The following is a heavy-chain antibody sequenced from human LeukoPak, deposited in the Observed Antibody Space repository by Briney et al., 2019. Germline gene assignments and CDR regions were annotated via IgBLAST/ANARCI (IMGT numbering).Heavy chain of an antibody. D-gene: IGHD3-10*01. CDR3: ACRPSDIRYYGVFDF. CDR2: IKQDGSEV. CDR1: GFTFSSLW. Sequence: PGGSLRLSCVGSGFTFSSLWMSWVRQIPGKGLEWVANIKQDGSEVYYVDSVKGRFTISRDNAKNSLYLQMHSLRVEDTAVYYCACRPSDIRYYGVFDFWGQGSLVTVSS. V-gene: IGHV3-7*01. J-gene: IGHJ4*02.